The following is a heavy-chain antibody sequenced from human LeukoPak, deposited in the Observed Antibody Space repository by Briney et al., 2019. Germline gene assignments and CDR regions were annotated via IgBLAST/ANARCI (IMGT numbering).Heavy chain of an antibody. CDR1: GFTSCSYC. CDR3: ARCFDI. Sequence: RGSLRPSCVASGFTSCSYCTSWVCQAPGKGLEWVANIQDGSDKYYVDSVKGRFTISRDNAKNSLYLQMNSLRAEDTAVYYCARCFDIWGQGTMVTVSS. J-gene: IGHJ3*02. V-gene: IGHV3-7*05. CDR2: IQDGSDK.